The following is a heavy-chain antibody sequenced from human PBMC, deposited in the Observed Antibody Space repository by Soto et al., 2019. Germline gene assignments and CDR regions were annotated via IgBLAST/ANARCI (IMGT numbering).Heavy chain of an antibody. CDR2: ISAHNGNT. D-gene: IGHD3-10*01. CDR3: ATGRYGEY. V-gene: IGHV1-18*01. J-gene: IGHJ4*02. CDR1: GYTFTSYG. Sequence: QVHLLQSGAEVKKPGASVKVSCKASGYTFTSYGITWVRQAPGQGLEWMGWISAHNGNTDYAQKLQGRVIVTRDTSTSTAYMELRSLRSDDTAVYYCATGRYGEYRGQGALVTVYS.